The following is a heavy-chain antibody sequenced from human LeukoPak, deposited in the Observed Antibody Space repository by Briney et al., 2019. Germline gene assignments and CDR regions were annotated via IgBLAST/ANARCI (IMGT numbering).Heavy chain of an antibody. CDR2: ISWNSGSI. CDR1: GFTFDDYA. D-gene: IGHD3-10*01. Sequence: PGGSLRLSCAASGFTFDDYAMHWVRQAPGKGLEWVSGISWNSGSIGYADSVKGRFTISRDNAKNSLYLQMNSLRAEDTAVYYCARGVPSGVDYFDYWGQGTLVTVSS. V-gene: IGHV3-9*01. J-gene: IGHJ4*02. CDR3: ARGVPSGVDYFDY.